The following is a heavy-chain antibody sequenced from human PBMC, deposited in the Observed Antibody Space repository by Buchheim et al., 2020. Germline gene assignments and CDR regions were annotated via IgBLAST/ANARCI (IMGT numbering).Heavy chain of an antibody. J-gene: IGHJ6*03. D-gene: IGHD3-10*01. CDR3: AKQITMVRRLTVQDYHYMDV. CDR2: IYYGGST. V-gene: IGHV4-34*01. CDR1: GGSFSGYY. Sequence: QVQLQQWGAGLLKPSETLSLTCAVYGGSFSGYYWSWIRQPPGKGLEWIGSIYYGGSTYYNPSLKSRVTITVDTSKNQFSLKLSSVTAADTAVYYCAKQITMVRRLTVQDYHYMDVWGKGTT.